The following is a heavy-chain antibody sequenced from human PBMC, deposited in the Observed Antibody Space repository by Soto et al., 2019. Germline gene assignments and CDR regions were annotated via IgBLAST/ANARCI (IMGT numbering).Heavy chain of an antibody. V-gene: IGHV1-69*08. Sequence: QVQLVQSGPEVKKPGSSVKVSCKASGVPFSNDILTWVRQSPGQGLEWMGRLTPLLTTATYAQKFQGRVTITADRSTGRSYIEPHSPRTDHTAVYYCARDAPSGSTCRGSDAIHYWGQGTLVTVSS. CDR2: LTPLLTTA. CDR3: ARDAPSGSTCRGSDAIHY. D-gene: IGHD5-12*01. CDR1: GVPFSNDI. J-gene: IGHJ4*01.